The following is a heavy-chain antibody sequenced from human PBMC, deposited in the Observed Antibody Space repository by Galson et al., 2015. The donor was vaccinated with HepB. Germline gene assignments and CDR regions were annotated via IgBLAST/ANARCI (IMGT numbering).Heavy chain of an antibody. D-gene: IGHD1-26*01. V-gene: IGHV3-23*01. CDR2: LSGSGGST. J-gene: IGHJ4*02. Sequence: SLRLSCAASGFTFSSYAMTWVRQASGKGLEWVSTLSGSGGSTYYADSVKGRFTISRDDSKNTLFLQMNSLRPEDTAVYYCAKGISGSYYSGTDYWGQGTLVTVSS. CDR1: GFTFSSYA. CDR3: AKGISGSYYSGTDY.